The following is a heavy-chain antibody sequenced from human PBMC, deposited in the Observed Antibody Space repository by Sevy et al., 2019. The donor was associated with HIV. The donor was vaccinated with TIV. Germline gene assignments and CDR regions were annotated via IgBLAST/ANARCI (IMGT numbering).Heavy chain of an antibody. CDR1: GFTFSSYS. V-gene: IGHV3-21*01. CDR2: ISSSSSYI. CDR3: AREGYCSSTSCLDY. D-gene: IGHD2-2*01. Sequence: GESLKISCAASGFTFSSYSMNWVRQAPGKGLEWVSSISSSSSYIYYADSVKGRFTISRDNAKNSLYLQMNSLRAEDTAVYYCAREGYCSSTSCLDYWGQGTLVTVSS. J-gene: IGHJ4*02.